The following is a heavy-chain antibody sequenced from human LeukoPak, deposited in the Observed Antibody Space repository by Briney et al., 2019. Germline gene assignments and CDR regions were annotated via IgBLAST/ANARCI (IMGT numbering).Heavy chain of an antibody. Sequence: PSETLSLTCTVSGDSISGYYWSWIRQPPGEGLEWIGYIYTSGSTNYNPPLKGRVTMSVDTSKNQFYLQLSPVPAADTAVYYCARKYCSSVRCYDYFDYWGQGPLVTVSS. D-gene: IGHD2-2*01. CDR3: ARKYCSSVRCYDYFDY. CDR2: IYTSGST. J-gene: IGHJ4*02. CDR1: GDSISGYY. V-gene: IGHV4-4*08.